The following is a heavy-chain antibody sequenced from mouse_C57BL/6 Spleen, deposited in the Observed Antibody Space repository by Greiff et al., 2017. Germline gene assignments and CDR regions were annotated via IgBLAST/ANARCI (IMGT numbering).Heavy chain of an antibody. Sequence: DVMLVESGGGLVKPGGSLKLSCAASGFTFSSYAMSWVRQTPEKRLEWVATISDGGSYTYYPDNVKGRFTISRDNAKNNLYLQMSHLKSEDTAMYYCAREDYGGAMDYWGQGTSVTVSS. V-gene: IGHV5-4*01. CDR3: AREDYGGAMDY. CDR2: ISDGGSYT. CDR1: GFTFSSYA. D-gene: IGHD1-1*01. J-gene: IGHJ4*01.